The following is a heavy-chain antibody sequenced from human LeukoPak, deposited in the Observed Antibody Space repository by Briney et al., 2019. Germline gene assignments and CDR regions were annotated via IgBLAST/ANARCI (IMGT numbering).Heavy chain of an antibody. CDR3: ARDGAYSGSRLLGY. CDR2: ISGYNGNT. CDR1: GYSFMNYG. D-gene: IGHD1-26*01. V-gene: IGHV1-18*01. Sequence: SVRLSCKASGYSFMNYGIDWARQAPGQRLEWMGWISGYNGNTNFAQKFQDRVSMTTETSTSTAYMEMTSLTSDDTDVYYCARDGAYSGSRLLGYWGQGTLVTVSS. J-gene: IGHJ4*02.